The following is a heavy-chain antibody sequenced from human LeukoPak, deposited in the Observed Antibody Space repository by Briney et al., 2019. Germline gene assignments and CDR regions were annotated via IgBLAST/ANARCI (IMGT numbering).Heavy chain of an antibody. J-gene: IGHJ4*02. V-gene: IGHV4-38-2*02. D-gene: IGHD2-15*01. CDR3: ARVGVVVVAAPHFDY. CDR1: GGSISSGYY. Sequence: SETLSLTCTVSGGSISSGYYWGWIRQPPGKGLEWIGSIYHSGSTYYNPSLKSRVTISVDTSKNQFSLKLSSVTAADTAVYYCARVGVVVVAAPHFDYWGQGTLVTVSS. CDR2: IYHSGST.